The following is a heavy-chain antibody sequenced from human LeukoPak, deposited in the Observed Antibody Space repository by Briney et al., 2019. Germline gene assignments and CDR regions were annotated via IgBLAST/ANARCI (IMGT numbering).Heavy chain of an antibody. CDR2: IFYSGST. CDR3: ARGRFRIVVVTAIRPFDI. Sequence: SETLSLTCTVSGGAITRTNFYWGWIRQPPGKGLEWIGSIFYSGSTNYNPSLKSRVTISVDTSKNQFSLKLSSVTAADTAVYYCARGRFRIVVVTAIRPFDIWGQGTMVTVSS. CDR1: GGAITRTNFY. D-gene: IGHD2-21*02. J-gene: IGHJ3*02. V-gene: IGHV4-39*07.